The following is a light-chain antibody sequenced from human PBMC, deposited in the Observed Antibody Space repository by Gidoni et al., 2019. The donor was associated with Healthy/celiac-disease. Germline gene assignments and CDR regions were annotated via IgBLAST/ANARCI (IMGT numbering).Light chain of an antibody. CDR2: GAS. CDR1: QSVSSSY. CDR3: QQYGSSPDT. Sequence: EIVLTHSPGTLSLSPVGRATLNCRASQSVSSSYLAWYQQKPGQAPRLLIYGASSRATGIPDRFSGSGSGTDFTLTISRLEPEDFAVYYCQQYGSSPDTFGQGTKLEIK. J-gene: IGKJ2*01. V-gene: IGKV3-20*01.